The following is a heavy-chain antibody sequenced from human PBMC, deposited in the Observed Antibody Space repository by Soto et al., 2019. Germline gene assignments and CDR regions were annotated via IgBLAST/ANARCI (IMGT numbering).Heavy chain of an antibody. CDR2: INPSARSA. J-gene: IGHJ4*02. V-gene: IGHV1-46*02. CDR3: ARDNSAANGVLDH. D-gene: IGHD1-1*01. Sequence: ASVKVSRKASGRTFNNYARSWVRQAPGQGLEWVGMINPSARSASYAQKLRGRLTMDRDTSTTTVYMELSRLTSEDTAVYYCARDNSAANGVLDHWGLGTLVTVSS. CDR1: GRTFNNYA.